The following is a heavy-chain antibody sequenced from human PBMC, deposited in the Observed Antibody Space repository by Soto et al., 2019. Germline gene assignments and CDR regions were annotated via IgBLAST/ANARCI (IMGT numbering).Heavy chain of an antibody. CDR1: GGSISSYY. V-gene: IGHV4-59*08. J-gene: IGHJ6*03. CDR3: ARLQNYYSYMDV. Sequence: SETLSLTCTVSGGSISSYYWSWIRQPPGKGLEWIGYIYYSGSTNYNPSLKSRVTISVDTSENQFSLKLSSVAAADTAVYYCARLQNYYSYMDVWGKGTTVTVSS. CDR2: IYYSGST.